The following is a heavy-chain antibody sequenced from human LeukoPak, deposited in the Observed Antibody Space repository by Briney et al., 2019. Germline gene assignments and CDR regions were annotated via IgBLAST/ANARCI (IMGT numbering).Heavy chain of an antibody. Sequence: PGGSLRLSCAASGFTLSSNYMSWVRQAPGKGLEWVSVIYSGGSTYYADSVKGRFTISRDNSKNTLYLQMNSLRAEDTAVYYCARAHSNYYYYGMDVWGQGTTVTVSS. CDR1: GFTLSSNY. D-gene: IGHD4-11*01. J-gene: IGHJ6*02. CDR3: ARAHSNYYYYGMDV. V-gene: IGHV3-53*01. CDR2: IYSGGST.